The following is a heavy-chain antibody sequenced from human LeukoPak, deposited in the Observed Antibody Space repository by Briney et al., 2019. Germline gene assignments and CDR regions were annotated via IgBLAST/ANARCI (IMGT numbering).Heavy chain of an antibody. Sequence: GESLKISCKGSGYSFTSYWIGWVRQMPGKGLEWMGIIYPGDSDTRYSPSFQGQVTISADKSISTAYLQWSSLKASDTAMYHCARQGIAATFDVEHWGQGTLVTVSS. D-gene: IGHD6-13*01. CDR2: IYPGDSDT. V-gene: IGHV5-51*01. J-gene: IGHJ1*01. CDR3: ARQGIAATFDVEH. CDR1: GYSFTSYW.